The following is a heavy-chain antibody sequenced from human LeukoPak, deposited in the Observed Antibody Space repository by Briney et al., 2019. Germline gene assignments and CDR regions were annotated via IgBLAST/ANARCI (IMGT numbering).Heavy chain of an antibody. V-gene: IGHV3-74*03. CDR2: INSDGSST. Sequence: GGSLRLSCAASGFTFSSYWMHWVRHAPGKGLVWVSRINSDGSSTMYADSVKGRFTISRDTAKNSLYLQMNCLRAEDTAVYYCARDRCSSTSCNNRGWFDPWGQGTLVTVSS. CDR3: ARDRCSSTSCNNRGWFDP. D-gene: IGHD2-2*01. J-gene: IGHJ5*02. CDR1: GFTFSSYW.